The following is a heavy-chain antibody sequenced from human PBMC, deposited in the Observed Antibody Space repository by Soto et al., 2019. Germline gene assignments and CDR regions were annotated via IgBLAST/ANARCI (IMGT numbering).Heavy chain of an antibody. CDR1: GGSISSSSYY. CDR3: ASLMFGELFEPTPADY. Sequence: PSETLSLTCTVSGGSISSSSYYWGWIRQPPGKGLEWIGSIYYSGSTYYNPSLKSRVTISVDTSKNQFSLKLSSVTAADTAVYYCASLMFGELFEPTPADYWGQGTLVTVSS. D-gene: IGHD3-10*02. J-gene: IGHJ4*02. CDR2: IYYSGST. V-gene: IGHV4-39*01.